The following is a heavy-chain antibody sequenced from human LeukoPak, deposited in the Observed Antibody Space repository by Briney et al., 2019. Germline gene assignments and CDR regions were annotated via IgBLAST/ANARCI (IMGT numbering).Heavy chain of an antibody. V-gene: IGHV3-33*06. Sequence: GGSLRLSCVASGFSFTSSGMYWVRQAPGKGLEWVAVIWHDGSAEFYADSVKGRFSISRDNSRSMVYLQMDSLRADDTAVYFCAKDSRGGWSGYFDYWGQGTLVTVSS. CDR1: GFSFTSSG. CDR2: IWHDGSAE. CDR3: AKDSRGGWSGYFDY. D-gene: IGHD6-19*01. J-gene: IGHJ4*02.